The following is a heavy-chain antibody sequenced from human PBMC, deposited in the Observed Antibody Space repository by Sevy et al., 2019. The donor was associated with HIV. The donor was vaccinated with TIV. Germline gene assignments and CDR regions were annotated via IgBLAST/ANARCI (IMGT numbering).Heavy chain of an antibody. J-gene: IGHJ4*02. Sequence: GGSLRLSCAASGFTFSNALMSWVRQAQGKGLEWVGRIKSKTDGGTTDNAAPVKGRSTISRDDSKNTPYLQMNSLKSEDAAVYYCTTVVGYCGGDCYPPFDYWGQGTLVTVSS. CDR1: GFTFSNAL. CDR3: TTVVGYCGGDCYPPFDY. D-gene: IGHD2-21*02. V-gene: IGHV3-15*01. CDR2: IKSKTDGGTT.